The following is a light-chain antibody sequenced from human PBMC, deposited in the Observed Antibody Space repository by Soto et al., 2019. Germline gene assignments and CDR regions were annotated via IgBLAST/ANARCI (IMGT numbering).Light chain of an antibody. CDR2: DAS. CDR1: ESVSSY. J-gene: IGKJ5*01. Sequence: EIVLTQSPATLSFSPGERDTLSCRASESVSSYLAWYQQKPGQAPRLLIYDASNRATGIPARFSGSGSGTDFTLTISSLEPEDFAVYYCQQRSNWLSITFGQGTRLEIK. CDR3: QQRSNWLSIT. V-gene: IGKV3-11*01.